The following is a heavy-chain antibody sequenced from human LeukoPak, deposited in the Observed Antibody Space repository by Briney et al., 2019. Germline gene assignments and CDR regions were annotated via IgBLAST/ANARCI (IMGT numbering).Heavy chain of an antibody. CDR2: IYYSGST. CDR3: ARLLLWFGESWYFDL. V-gene: IGHV4-39*07. Sequence: PSETLSLTCTVSGGSISSSSYYWGWIRQPPGKGLEWIGSIYYSGSTYYNPSLKSRVTISVDTSKNQFSLKLSSVTAADTAVYYCARLLLWFGESWYFDLWGRGTLVTVSS. CDR1: GGSISSSSYY. D-gene: IGHD3-10*01. J-gene: IGHJ2*01.